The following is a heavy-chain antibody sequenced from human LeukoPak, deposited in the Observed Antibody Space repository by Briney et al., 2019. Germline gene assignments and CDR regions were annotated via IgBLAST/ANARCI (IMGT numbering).Heavy chain of an antibody. CDR1: GGSISSYY. J-gene: IGHJ6*02. Sequence: IPSETLSLTCTVSGGSISSYYWSWIRQPPGKGLEWIGYIYYSGSTNYNPSLKSRVTISVDTSKNQFSLKLSSVTAADTAVYYCARGGYYYYGMDVWGQGTTVTVSS. D-gene: IGHD3-16*01. V-gene: IGHV4-59*01. CDR3: ARGGYYYYGMDV. CDR2: IYYSGST.